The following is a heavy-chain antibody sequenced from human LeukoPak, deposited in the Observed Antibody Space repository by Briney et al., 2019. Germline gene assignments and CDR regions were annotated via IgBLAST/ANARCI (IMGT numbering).Heavy chain of an antibody. J-gene: IGHJ4*02. CDR1: GSSISSGGYY. CDR3: ARSQYGDYGSYFDY. Sequence: SETLSLTCTVSGSSISSGGYYWSWIRQHPGKGLEWIGYIYYSGSTYYNPSLKSRVTISVDTSKNQFSLKLSSVTAADTAVYYCARSQYGDYGSYFDYWGQGTLVTVSS. D-gene: IGHD4-17*01. V-gene: IGHV4-31*03. CDR2: IYYSGST.